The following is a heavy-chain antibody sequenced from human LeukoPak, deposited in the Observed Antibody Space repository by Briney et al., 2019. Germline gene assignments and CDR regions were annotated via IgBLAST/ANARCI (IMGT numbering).Heavy chain of an antibody. J-gene: IGHJ4*02. CDR3: AGSIRYFDWLSDY. D-gene: IGHD3-9*01. Sequence: PGGSLRLSCAASGFTVSSNYMSWVRQAPGKGLEWVSVIYSGGSTYYADSVKGRFTISRDNSKNTLYLQMNSLRAEDTAVYYCAGSIRYFDWLSDYWGQGTLVTVSS. V-gene: IGHV3-53*01. CDR2: IYSGGST. CDR1: GFTVSSNY.